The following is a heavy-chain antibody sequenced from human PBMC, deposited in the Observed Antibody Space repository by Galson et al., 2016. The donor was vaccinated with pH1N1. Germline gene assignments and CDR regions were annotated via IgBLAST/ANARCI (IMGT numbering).Heavy chain of an antibody. CDR2: ISSSGYTI. D-gene: IGHD3-10*01. CDR1: GFTFSDYY. J-gene: IGHJ3*02. CDR3: ASAPRLGELELGDVFDI. V-gene: IGHV3-11*01. Sequence: SLRLSCAASGFTFSDYYMTWIRRAPGKGLEWVSYISSSGYTIFYTDSVKGRFTISRDNAKNSLYLQMNSLRAEDTAVYYCASAPRLGELELGDVFDIWGQGTIVTVSS.